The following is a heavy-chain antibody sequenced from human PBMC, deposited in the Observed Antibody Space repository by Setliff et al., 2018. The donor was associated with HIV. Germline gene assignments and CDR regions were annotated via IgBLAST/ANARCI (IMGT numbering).Heavy chain of an antibody. CDR3: ARLFQWMSYSFDI. Sequence: SETLSLTCTVSGGSISTSNYYWGWIRQPPGKGLEWIGSIYSSGNTYYSPSLKNRVSMSVDRSKNQFSLKLSSVTAADTAVYYCARLFQWMSYSFDIWGQGTMVT. V-gene: IGHV4-39*01. D-gene: IGHD5-12*01. J-gene: IGHJ3*02. CDR2: IYSSGNT. CDR1: GGSISTSNYY.